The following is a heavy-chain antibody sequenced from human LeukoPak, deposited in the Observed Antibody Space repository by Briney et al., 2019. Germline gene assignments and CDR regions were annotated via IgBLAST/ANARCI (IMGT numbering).Heavy chain of an antibody. Sequence: GASVKVSCKASGGTFSSYAISWVRQAPGQGLEWMGGIIPIFGTANYAQKFQGRVTITADESTSTAYMELSSLRSEDTAVYYCARGVDCSGGSCYLRAFGGAFDIWGQGTMVTVSS. CDR1: GGTFSSYA. CDR2: IIPIFGTA. J-gene: IGHJ3*02. V-gene: IGHV1-69*01. D-gene: IGHD2-15*01. CDR3: ARGVDCSGGSCYLRAFGGAFDI.